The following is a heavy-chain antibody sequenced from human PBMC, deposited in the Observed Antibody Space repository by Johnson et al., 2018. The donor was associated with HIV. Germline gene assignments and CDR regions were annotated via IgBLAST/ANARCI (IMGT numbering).Heavy chain of an antibody. CDR3: ARGGSMWGRLVLGEKGGAFDI. V-gene: IGHV3-7*01. D-gene: IGHD3-16*01. Sequence: VQLVESGGGLVQPGESLRLSCAASGFTFSRYWMSWVRQAPGKGLAWVANIKQDGSEKYYVDSVKGRFTISRDNAKNSLYLQMNSLRAEDTALYYCARGGSMWGRLVLGEKGGAFDIWGQGTMVTVSS. J-gene: IGHJ3*02. CDR2: IKQDGSEK. CDR1: GFTFSRYW.